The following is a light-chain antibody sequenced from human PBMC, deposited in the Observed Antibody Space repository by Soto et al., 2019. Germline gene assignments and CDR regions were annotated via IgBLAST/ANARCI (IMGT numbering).Light chain of an antibody. CDR2: GVS. V-gene: IGKV3-20*01. CDR3: QHYGSSPPRT. CDR1: QTVTSSS. J-gene: IGKJ1*01. Sequence: EIVLTQSPGTLSLSPGERATLSCRASQTVTSSSLAWYQHKPGQAPRLLIYGVSSRATGISDRFSGSGSGTDFTLTINRLEPEDFAVYYCQHYGSSPPRTFGQGTRWIS.